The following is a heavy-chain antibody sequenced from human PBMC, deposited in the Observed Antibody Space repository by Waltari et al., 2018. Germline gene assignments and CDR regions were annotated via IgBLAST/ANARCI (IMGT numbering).Heavy chain of an antibody. CDR3: AIVSNWGSSLDY. CDR2: IYYSGST. V-gene: IGHV4-39*01. CDR1: GGSTSSSSSH. J-gene: IGHJ4*02. D-gene: IGHD7-27*01. Sequence: QLQLQESGPGLVKPSETLSLTCTVSGGSTSSSSSHWGWIRQPPGKGLEWIGSIYYSGSTYYNPSLKSRVTISVDTSKNQFSLKLSSVTAADTAVYYCAIVSNWGSSLDYWGQGTLVTVSS.